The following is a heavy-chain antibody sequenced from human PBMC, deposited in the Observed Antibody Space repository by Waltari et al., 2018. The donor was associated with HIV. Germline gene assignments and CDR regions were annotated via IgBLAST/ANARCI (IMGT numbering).Heavy chain of an antibody. CDR1: GGSISSSSYY. CDR3: ARVSYGSGGLDY. Sequence: QLQLQESGPGLVKPSETLSLTCTVSGGSISSSSYYWGWIRQPPGKGLEWIGSIYYSGSTYYNPSLKSRVTISVDTSNNQFSRKLSSVTAADTAVYYCARVSYGSGGLDYWGQGTLVTVSS. CDR2: IYYSGST. D-gene: IGHD3-10*01. V-gene: IGHV4-39*07. J-gene: IGHJ4*02.